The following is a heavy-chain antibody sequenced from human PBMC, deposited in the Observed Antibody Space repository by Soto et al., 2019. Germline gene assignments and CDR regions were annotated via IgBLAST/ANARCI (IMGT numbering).Heavy chain of an antibody. CDR2: SYYSGST. D-gene: IGHD3-10*01. J-gene: IGHJ5*02. CDR3: ARDSPITMVGPVQNWFDP. CDR1: GGSISSGGYY. V-gene: IGHV4-31*03. Sequence: QVQLQESGPGLVKPSETLSLTCTVSGGSISSGGYYWSWIRQHPGKGLEWIGYSYYSGSTYYNPSRKCRVNISVDTSKNQFSLKLSSVTAADTAIYYCARDSPITMVGPVQNWFDPWGQGTLVTVSS.